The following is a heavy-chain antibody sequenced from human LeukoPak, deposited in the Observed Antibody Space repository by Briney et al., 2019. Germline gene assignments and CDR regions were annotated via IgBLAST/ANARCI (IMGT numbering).Heavy chain of an antibody. Sequence: GGSLRLSCAASGFTVSSNYMSWVRQAPGKGLEWVSVIYSGGSTYYADSVKGRFTISRDNSKNTLYLQMNSLRAEDTAVYYCARGYYYDFWSGYYNPIPFDYWGQGTLVTVSS. D-gene: IGHD3-3*01. V-gene: IGHV3-53*01. J-gene: IGHJ4*02. CDR1: GFTVSSNY. CDR3: ARGYYYDFWSGYYNPIPFDY. CDR2: IYSGGST.